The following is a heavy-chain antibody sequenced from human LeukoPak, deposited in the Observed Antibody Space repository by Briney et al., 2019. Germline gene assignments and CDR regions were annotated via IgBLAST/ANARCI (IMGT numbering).Heavy chain of an antibody. D-gene: IGHD1-14*01. CDR3: ARVTTGNYFDY. CDR1: GFTFSDYY. V-gene: IGHV3-11*06. J-gene: IGHJ4*02. CDR2: ISSSSSYT. Sequence: GSLRLSCAASGFTFSDYYMSWIRQAPGKGQEWVSYISSSSSYTNYADSVKGRFTISGDNAKNSLYLQMNSLRAEDTAVYYCARVTTGNYFDYWGQGTLVTVSS.